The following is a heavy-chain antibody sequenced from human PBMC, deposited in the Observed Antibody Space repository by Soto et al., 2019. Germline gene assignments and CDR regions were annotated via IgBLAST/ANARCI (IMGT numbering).Heavy chain of an antibody. Sequence: QVQLQESGPGLVKPSETLSLTCTVSGGSISSYYWSWIRQPPGTGLEWIGYIYYSGRTNYNPSLKSRVTIAVDTSKNQCSLKLSSVTAADTAVYYCARSLGYCSGGSGPPSTYYYYYYGMDVWGQGTTVTVSS. CDR3: ARSLGYCSGGSGPPSTYYYYYYGMDV. J-gene: IGHJ6*02. D-gene: IGHD2-15*01. CDR1: GGSISSYY. CDR2: IYYSGRT. V-gene: IGHV4-59*01.